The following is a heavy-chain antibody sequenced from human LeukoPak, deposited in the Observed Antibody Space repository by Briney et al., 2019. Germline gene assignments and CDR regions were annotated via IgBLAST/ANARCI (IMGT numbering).Heavy chain of an antibody. Sequence: GGSLRLSCAASGFTFSSYAMSWVRQAPGKGLEWVSAISGSGGSTYYADSVKGRFTISRDNSKNPLYLQMNSLRAEDTAVYYCAKSDYYYDSSGYYGLYYFDYWGQGTLVTVSS. CDR3: AKSDYYYDSSGYYGLYYFDY. CDR1: GFTFSSYA. J-gene: IGHJ4*02. V-gene: IGHV3-23*01. CDR2: ISGSGGST. D-gene: IGHD3-22*01.